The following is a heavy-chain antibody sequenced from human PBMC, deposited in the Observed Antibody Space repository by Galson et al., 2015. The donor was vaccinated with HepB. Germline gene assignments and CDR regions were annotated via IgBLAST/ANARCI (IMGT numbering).Heavy chain of an antibody. CDR3: ARDSHCGGYGCYFDY. V-gene: IGHV3-21*01. D-gene: IGHD5-12*01. Sequence: SCKASGYTFTVYYIHWVRQAPGQGLEWVASISSGSSYIYYADSVKGRFTISRDNTKNSVSLHMSSLRAEDTAVYYCARDSHCGGYGCYFDYWGQGTLVTVSS. CDR2: ISSGSSYI. CDR1: GYTFTVYY. J-gene: IGHJ4*02.